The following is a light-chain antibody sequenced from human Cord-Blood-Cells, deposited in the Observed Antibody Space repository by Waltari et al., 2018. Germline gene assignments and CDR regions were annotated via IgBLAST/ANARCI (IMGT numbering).Light chain of an antibody. CDR1: QGIISY. Sequence: DLPLTQSPSPLSDSVADTVTITCRVSQGIISYLNWYRQKPGKVPKLLIYSASNLQSGVPARFSGSGSGTDFTLTISSLQPEDVATYYGQRTYNALLFTFGPGTKVDIK. J-gene: IGKJ3*01. V-gene: IGKV1-27*01. CDR2: SAS. CDR3: QRTYNALLFT.